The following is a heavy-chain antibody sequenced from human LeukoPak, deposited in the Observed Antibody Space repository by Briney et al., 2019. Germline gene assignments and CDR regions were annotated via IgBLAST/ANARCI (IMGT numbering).Heavy chain of an antibody. D-gene: IGHD6-19*01. CDR3: ARDRGWYHADS. CDR2: IKEDGSWK. V-gene: IGHV3-7*01. Sequence: QSGGSLRLSCAASGFTFSSSWMGWARQAPGKGLEWVANIKEDGSWKHYAVSVQGRFTISRDNAKNSLYLQMNSLRAEDTAVYYCARDRGWYHADSWGQGTLVTVSS. J-gene: IGHJ4*02. CDR1: GFTFSSSW.